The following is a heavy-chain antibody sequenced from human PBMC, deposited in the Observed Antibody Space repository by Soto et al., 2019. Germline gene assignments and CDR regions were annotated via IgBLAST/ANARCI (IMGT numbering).Heavy chain of an antibody. D-gene: IGHD3-3*01. V-gene: IGHV3-33*01. CDR2: IWYDGSNK. J-gene: IGHJ4*02. Sequence: GGSLRLSCAASGFTFSSYGMHWVRQAPGKGLEWVAVIWYDGSNKYYADSVKGRFTISRDNSKNTLYLQMNSLRAEDTAVYYCARSSQSYYDFWSGYYNDYWGQGTLVTVSS. CDR3: ARSSQSYYDFWSGYYNDY. CDR1: GFTFSSYG.